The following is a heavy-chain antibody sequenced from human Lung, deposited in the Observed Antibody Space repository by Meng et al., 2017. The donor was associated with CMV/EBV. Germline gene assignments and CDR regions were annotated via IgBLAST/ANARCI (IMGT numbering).Heavy chain of an antibody. V-gene: IGHV1-18*01. D-gene: IGHD3-10*01. CDR3: ARDYYGMDV. CDR1: GYTFINHA. J-gene: IGHJ6*02. CDR2: ISTYNGNT. Sequence: ASVKVSCKASGYTFINHAFNWVRQAPGQGLEWMGWISTYNGNTNYAPKLQGRVSMTTDRSTSTAFMELRSLRSDDTAVYYCARDYYGMDVWGRWTTVTVSS.